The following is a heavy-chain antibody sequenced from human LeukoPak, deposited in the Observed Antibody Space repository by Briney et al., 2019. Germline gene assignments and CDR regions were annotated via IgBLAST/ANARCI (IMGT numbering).Heavy chain of an antibody. CDR2: IIPIFGTA. D-gene: IGHD3-3*01. V-gene: IGHV1-69*05. CDR1: GGTFSSYA. CDR3: ARGPISSPHYDY. Sequence: GASVKVSCKASGGTFSSYAISWVRQAPGQGLEWMGGIIPIFGTANYAQKFQGRVTITTDESTSTAYMELSRLRSDDTAVYYCARGPISSPHYDYWGQGTLATVSS. J-gene: IGHJ4*02.